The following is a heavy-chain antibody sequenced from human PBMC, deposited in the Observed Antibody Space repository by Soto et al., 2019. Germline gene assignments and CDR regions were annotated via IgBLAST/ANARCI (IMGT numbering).Heavy chain of an antibody. Sequence: EVQLVESGGGLVQPGESLRLSCAASGFTLSSRWMHWVRQAPGKGLVWVSRIKTDGSSTSYADSVKGRFTISRDNAKKTLYLQMNSLRGEDTAMYYCARDQDTFGQAVFDSWGQGTLVTVSS. V-gene: IGHV3-74*01. CDR2: IKTDGSST. CDR1: GFTLSSRW. CDR3: ARDQDTFGQAVFDS. J-gene: IGHJ4*02. D-gene: IGHD3-16*01.